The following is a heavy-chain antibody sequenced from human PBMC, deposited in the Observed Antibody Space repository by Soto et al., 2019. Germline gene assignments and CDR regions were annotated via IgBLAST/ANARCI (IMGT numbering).Heavy chain of an antibody. CDR1: CCTFSSYA. J-gene: IGHJ5*02. D-gene: IGHD2-15*01. Sequence: GASVKVSWTASCCTFSSYAISWVRQSPVQGLEWMGVIIPIFGTANYAQKFQGRVTITAEKSTSTAYMELSSLRSDDTAVYYGARDDCSGGSCYLAPTNTNNWFDPWGQGTLVTVSS. CDR3: ARDDCSGGSCYLAPTNTNNWFDP. CDR2: IIPIFGTA. V-gene: IGHV1-69*06.